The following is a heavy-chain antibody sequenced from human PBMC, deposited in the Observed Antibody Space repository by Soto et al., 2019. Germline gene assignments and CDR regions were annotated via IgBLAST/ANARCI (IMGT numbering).Heavy chain of an antibody. D-gene: IGHD5-18*01. CDR2: INAANGST. CDR1: GYTFTTYA. J-gene: IGHJ4*02. CDR3: ARSLMNTAMVTFYYFDY. Sequence: ASVKFSCKASGYTFTTYAMHWVRQAPGQRLEWMGWINAANGSTKYSQKFQGRVTITRDTSASTAYMELSSLRSEDTAVYYCARSLMNTAMVTFYYFDYWGQGTLVTVSS. V-gene: IGHV1-3*01.